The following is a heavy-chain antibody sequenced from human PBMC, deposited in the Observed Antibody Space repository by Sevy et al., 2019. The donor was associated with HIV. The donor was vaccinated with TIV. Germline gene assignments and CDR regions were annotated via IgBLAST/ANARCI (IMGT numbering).Heavy chain of an antibody. V-gene: IGHV3-23*01. CDR1: GITFSSYA. D-gene: IGHD1-26*01. CDR3: TKHIGATRGSWLDP. Sequence: GGSLRLSCAASGITFSSYAMSWVRQAPGKGLDWVSIISGSGDMTYYADSVKGRFNISRDNSKNTLYLHMSSLRAEDTAVYYCTKHIGATRGSWLDPWGQGTLVTVSS. J-gene: IGHJ5*02. CDR2: ISGSGDMT.